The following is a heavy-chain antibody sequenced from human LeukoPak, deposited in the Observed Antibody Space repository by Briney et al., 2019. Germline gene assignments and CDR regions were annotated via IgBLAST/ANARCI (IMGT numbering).Heavy chain of an antibody. J-gene: IGHJ4*02. CDR1: GFTFHDYA. CDR3: AKEIPQWELGGGFDY. V-gene: IGHV3-9*01. CDR2: ISWNSGSI. D-gene: IGHD1-26*01. Sequence: GGSLRLSCIASGFTFHDYAMHWVRQAPGKGLEWVSGISWNSGSIVYADSVKGRFTISRDNAKNSLYLQMNSLRAEDTALYYCAKEIPQWELGGGFDYWGQGTLVTVSS.